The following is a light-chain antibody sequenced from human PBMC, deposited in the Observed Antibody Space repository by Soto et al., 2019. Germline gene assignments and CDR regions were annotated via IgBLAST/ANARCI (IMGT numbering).Light chain of an antibody. CDR1: SSDIGSYNY. V-gene: IGLV2-23*01. Sequence: QSALTQPASVSGSPGQSITISCTGTSSDIGSYNYVSWYQQHPGKDPKLMVYEGSKRPSGVSNRFSGSKSGNTASLTISGLQAEDEADYYCASYGGSSTVVFGGGTKLTVL. CDR2: EGS. CDR3: ASYGGSSTVV. J-gene: IGLJ2*01.